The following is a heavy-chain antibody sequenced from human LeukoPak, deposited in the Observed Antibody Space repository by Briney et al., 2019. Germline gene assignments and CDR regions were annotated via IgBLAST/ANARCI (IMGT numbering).Heavy chain of an antibody. J-gene: IGHJ4*02. CDR1: GFTFSSYS. V-gene: IGHV3-21*01. CDR3: ARDTSLRYCSGGSCHNFDY. CDR2: ISSSSSYI. D-gene: IGHD2-15*01. Sequence: PGGSLRLSCAASGFTFSSYSMNWVRQAPGKGLEWVSSISSSSSYIYYADSVKGRFTISRDNAKNSLYLQMNSLRAGDTAVYYCARDTSLRYCSGGSCHNFDYWGQGTLVTVSS.